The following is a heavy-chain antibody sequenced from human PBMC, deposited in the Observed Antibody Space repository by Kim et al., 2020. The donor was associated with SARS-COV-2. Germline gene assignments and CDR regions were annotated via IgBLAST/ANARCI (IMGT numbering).Heavy chain of an antibody. Sequence: SETLSLTCTVSGGSISSYYWSWIRQPPGKGLEWIGYIYYSGSTNYNPSLKSRVTISVDTSKNQFSLKLSSVTAADTAVYYCARTDYGGNYYYGMDGWGQGTTVSVSS. CDR2: IYYSGST. J-gene: IGHJ6*02. D-gene: IGHD4-17*01. CDR3: ARTDYGGNYYYGMDG. CDR1: GGSISSYY. V-gene: IGHV4-59*08.